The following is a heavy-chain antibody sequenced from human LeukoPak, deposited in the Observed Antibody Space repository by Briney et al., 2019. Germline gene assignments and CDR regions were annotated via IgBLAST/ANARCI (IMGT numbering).Heavy chain of an antibody. CDR3: ARHLDYYGSGSYEY. CDR1: GVSISTYH. D-gene: IGHD3-10*01. V-gene: IGHV4-59*08. Sequence: PSETLSLTCAVSGVSISTYHWSWIRQPPGKGLEWIGYISYSGSTNYNPSLKSRVTISVDTSKSQFSLKLSSVTAADTAVYYCARHLDYYGSGSYEYWGQGTLVTVPS. J-gene: IGHJ4*02. CDR2: ISYSGST.